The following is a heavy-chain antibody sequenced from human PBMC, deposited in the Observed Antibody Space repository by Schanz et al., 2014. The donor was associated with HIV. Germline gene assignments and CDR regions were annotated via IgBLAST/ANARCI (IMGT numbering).Heavy chain of an antibody. CDR2: SRVKRDSYAT. CDR3: RGYRFYYGVDF. D-gene: IGHD5-18*01. Sequence: EVHLVESGGGLVQPGGSLRLSCAASGFTFSDHYMDWVRQAPGKGLEWVARSRVKRDSYATEYAASVTGRFTISRDDSKNSVYLQMNSLNIEDTAVYYCRGYRFYYGVDFWGQGTTVTVS. CDR1: GFTFSDHY. J-gene: IGHJ6*02. V-gene: IGHV3-72*01.